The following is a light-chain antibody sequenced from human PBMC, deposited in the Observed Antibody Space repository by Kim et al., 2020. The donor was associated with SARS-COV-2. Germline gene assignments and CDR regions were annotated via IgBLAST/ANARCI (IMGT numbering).Light chain of an antibody. J-gene: IGLJ1*01. CDR3: NSRDTSGDSYR. CDR2: DEN. CDR1: SLRTYY. Sequence: SSELTQDPAVSVALGQTVRITCQGDSLRTYYASWYQPKPGQAPVLVVYDENNRPSGIPDRFSASSSGNTASLTITGAQAEDEADYYCNSRDTSGDSYRFGTGTKVTVL. V-gene: IGLV3-19*01.